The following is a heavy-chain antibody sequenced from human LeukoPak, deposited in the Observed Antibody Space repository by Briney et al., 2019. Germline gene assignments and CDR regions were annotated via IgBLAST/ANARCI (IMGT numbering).Heavy chain of an antibody. Sequence: GASVKVSCKASGGTFSSYAISWVRQAPGQGLEWMGWISGYSGNTNYERKFQGRVTMTADTSTSTAYMELRSLRSDDTAVYYCARDWYCSGGRCYNVFDPWGQGTLVTVSS. CDR2: ISGYSGNT. V-gene: IGHV1-18*01. CDR1: GGTFSSYA. CDR3: ARDWYCSGGRCYNVFDP. J-gene: IGHJ5*02. D-gene: IGHD2-15*01.